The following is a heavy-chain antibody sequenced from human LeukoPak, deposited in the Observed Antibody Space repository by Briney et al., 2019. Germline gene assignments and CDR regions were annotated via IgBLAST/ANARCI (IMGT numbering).Heavy chain of an antibody. CDR2: INPNSGDT. CDR3: ATQRGSYRWGTDFDY. CDR1: GYTFTGYY. D-gene: IGHD3-16*01. V-gene: IGHV1-2*02. J-gene: IGHJ4*02. Sequence: ASVKVSCKASGYTFTGYYMHWVRQAPGQGLECMGWINPNSGDTKYAQKFQGRVTVTRDTSISTAYMELSRLRSDDTAVYYCATQRGSYRWGTDFDYWGQGTLVTVSS.